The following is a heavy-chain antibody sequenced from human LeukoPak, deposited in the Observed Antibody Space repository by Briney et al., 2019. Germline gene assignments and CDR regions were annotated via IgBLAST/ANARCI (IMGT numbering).Heavy chain of an antibody. CDR2: ISSSSSYI. V-gene: IGHV3-21*01. Sequence: PGGSLRLSCAASGFTFSSYSMNWVRQAPEKGLEWVSSISSSSSYIYYADSVKGRFTISRDNAKNSLYLQMNSLRAEDTAVYYCARSVVRKAFDIWGQGTMVTVSS. J-gene: IGHJ3*02. D-gene: IGHD3-3*01. CDR1: GFTFSSYS. CDR3: ARSVVRKAFDI.